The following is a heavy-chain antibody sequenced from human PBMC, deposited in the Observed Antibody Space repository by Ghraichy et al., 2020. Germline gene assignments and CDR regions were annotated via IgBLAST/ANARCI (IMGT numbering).Heavy chain of an antibody. D-gene: IGHD3-10*01. J-gene: IGHJ3*01. CDR1: GDSTSSYY. CDR3: GKAPVHYYGRDNSKWPNAFDF. V-gene: IGHV4-59*01. CDR2: IYYSGST. Sequence: SETLSLTCTVSGDSTSSYYWTWIRQAPGKGLEWVGHIYYSGSTDYNPSLKSRVTISLDTSKNQVSLMLTSVTAADTAVYYCGKAPVHYYGRDNSKWPNAFDFWGQGTLVTVSS.